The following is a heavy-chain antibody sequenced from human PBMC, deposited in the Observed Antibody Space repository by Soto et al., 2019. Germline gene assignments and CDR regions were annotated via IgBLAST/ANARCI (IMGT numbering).Heavy chain of an antibody. CDR2: INSDGSVT. J-gene: IGHJ4*02. CDR3: ASAFSTSRPYDFDD. D-gene: IGHD2-2*01. CDR1: GFTFTNYW. Sequence: EVQLVESGGGLVQPGGSLRLSCAVSGFTFTNYWMHWVRQAPGQGLVWVSRINSDGSVTNYADSVKGRFTTSSDNAKNTLYLQVNSLRAEDTARYYCASAFSTSRPYDFDDWGPGTLVTVSS. V-gene: IGHV3-74*01.